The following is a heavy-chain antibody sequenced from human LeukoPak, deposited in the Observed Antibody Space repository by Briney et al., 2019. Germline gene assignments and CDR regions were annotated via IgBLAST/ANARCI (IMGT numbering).Heavy chain of an antibody. CDR1: GFTVSSNY. CDR3: AKHVGGDWRDAFDI. V-gene: IGHV3-66*04. Sequence: WGSLRFYCAGSGFTVSSNYMSWVRQAPGKGLEWGSVIYSGSSTYDEDFVRGRFMISRDNSKNTLYLQMNSLRAEDTAVYYCAKHVGGDWRDAFDIWGQGTMVTVSS. D-gene: IGHD2-21*02. CDR2: IYSGSST. J-gene: IGHJ3*02.